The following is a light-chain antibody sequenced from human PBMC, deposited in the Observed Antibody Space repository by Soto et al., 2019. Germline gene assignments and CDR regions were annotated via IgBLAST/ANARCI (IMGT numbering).Light chain of an antibody. J-gene: IGKJ1*01. CDR1: QSVSRS. CDR3: QQRSHWPAWR. V-gene: IGKV3-11*01. Sequence: EIVLTQSPATLSLPPGDRATLSCRASQSVSRSLAWYQQKPGLSPRLLIYDASNRAAGIPARFSGSGSGTDFTLTISSLEPEDFAVYYCQQRSHWPAWRFGHGTKVDIK. CDR2: DAS.